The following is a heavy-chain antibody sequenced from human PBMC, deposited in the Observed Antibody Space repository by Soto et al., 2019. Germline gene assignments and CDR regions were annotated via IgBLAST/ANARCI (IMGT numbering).Heavy chain of an antibody. D-gene: IGHD3-10*01. Sequence: QVQLQESGPGLVKPSETLSLTCTVSGGSISSYYWSWIRQPPGKGLEWIGYMYYSGSTNYNPSLKSRVTIPVDTCKNQFSLKLSCVTAADTAVYYCARRIVTMVRGVIHYYYGMDVWGQGTTVTVSS. CDR3: ARRIVTMVRGVIHYYYGMDV. CDR2: MYYSGST. J-gene: IGHJ6*02. CDR1: GGSISSYY. V-gene: IGHV4-59*08.